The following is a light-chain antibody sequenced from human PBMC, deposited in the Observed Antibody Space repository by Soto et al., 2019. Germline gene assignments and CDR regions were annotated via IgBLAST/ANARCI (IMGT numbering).Light chain of an antibody. CDR1: QSVSNNY. CDR2: GVS. J-gene: IGKJ1*01. Sequence: EIVLTQSPGTLSLSPGERATLSCRASQSVSNNYLAWYQQKPGQAPRLLIYGVSNRATGIPDRFSGSGSGTDFTLTISRLEPEDFAVYYCQQYGSSRWTFGQGTKVDIK. CDR3: QQYGSSRWT. V-gene: IGKV3-20*01.